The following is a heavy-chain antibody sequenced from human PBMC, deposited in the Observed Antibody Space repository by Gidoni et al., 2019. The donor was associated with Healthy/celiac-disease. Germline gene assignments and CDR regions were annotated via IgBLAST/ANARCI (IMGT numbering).Heavy chain of an antibody. J-gene: IGHJ2*01. CDR1: GFTFSSYS. Sequence: EVQLVESGGGLVKPGGSLRLSCAASGFTFSSYSMNWVRQAPGKGLEWVSSISSSSSYIYYADAVKGRFTISRDNAKNSLYLKMNSLRAEDTAVYYCARDPRGKYFDLWGRGTLVTVSS. CDR3: ARDPRGKYFDL. CDR2: ISSSSSYI. V-gene: IGHV3-21*01.